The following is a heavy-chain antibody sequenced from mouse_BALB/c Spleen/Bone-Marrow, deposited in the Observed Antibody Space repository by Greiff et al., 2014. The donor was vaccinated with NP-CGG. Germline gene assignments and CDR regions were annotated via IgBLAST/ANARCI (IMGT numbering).Heavy chain of an antibody. V-gene: IGHV1-87*01. Sequence: LVESGAELARPGASVKLSCMASGYTFTSYWMQWIKQRPGQGLEWIGAIYPGDGDTTYTQKFKGKATLTADKSSSTAYMQLSSLASEDSAVYYCARSRGWYFDVWGAGTTVTVSS. CDR1: GYTFTSYW. J-gene: IGHJ1*01. CDR3: ARSRGWYFDV. CDR2: IYPGDGDT.